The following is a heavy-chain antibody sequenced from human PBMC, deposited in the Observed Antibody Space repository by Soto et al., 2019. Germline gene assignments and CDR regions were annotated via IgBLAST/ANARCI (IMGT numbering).Heavy chain of an antibody. CDR2: IYYSGST. V-gene: IGHV4-59*01. J-gene: IGHJ3*02. CDR1: GGSISSYY. CDR3: ARTRRGCSGGSCYSDAFGI. D-gene: IGHD2-15*01. Sequence: PSETLSLTCTVSGGSISSYYWSWIRQPPGKGLEWIGYIYYSGSTNYNPSLKSRVTISVDTSKNQFSLKLSSVTAADTAVYYCARTRRGCSGGSCYSDAFGIWGQGTMVTVSS.